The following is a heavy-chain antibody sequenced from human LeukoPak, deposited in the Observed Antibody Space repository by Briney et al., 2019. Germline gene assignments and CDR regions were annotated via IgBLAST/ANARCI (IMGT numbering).Heavy chain of an antibody. V-gene: IGHV6-1*01. J-gene: IGHJ4*02. CDR1: GDSVSSNTAA. Sequence: SQTLSLTCAISGDSVSSNTAAWHWIRQSPSRGLEWLGRTYYWSTWYNDYAESVKSRITINPDTSKNQFSLHLNSVTPEDTAVYFCARGAHRSVWYWGQGALVTVSS. D-gene: IGHD5/OR15-5a*01. CDR3: ARGAHRSVWY. CDR2: TYYWSTWYN.